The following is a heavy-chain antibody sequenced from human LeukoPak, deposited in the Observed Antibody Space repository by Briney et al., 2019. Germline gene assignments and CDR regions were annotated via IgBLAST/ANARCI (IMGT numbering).Heavy chain of an antibody. CDR1: GLSFSNAW. Sequence: GGSLRLSCTASGLSFSNAWLSWVRQAPGKGLEWLGRIKSKTNGGARDHAAFLKGRFSISRDDSKKTMYLQMYSLKSEDTAVYYCTTVNYDILTGQDAFGMWGQGTMVTVSS. CDR2: IKSKTNGGAR. V-gene: IGHV3-15*01. D-gene: IGHD3-9*01. J-gene: IGHJ3*02. CDR3: TTVNYDILTGQDAFGM.